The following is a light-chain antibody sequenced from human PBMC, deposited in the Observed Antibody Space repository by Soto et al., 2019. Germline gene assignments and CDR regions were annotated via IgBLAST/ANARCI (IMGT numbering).Light chain of an antibody. J-gene: IGKJ4*01. CDR2: WAS. CDR3: QQYYSTPPT. V-gene: IGKV4-1*01. Sequence: DIVMTQSPDSLAVSLGERATINCQSSQSVLYSSNNKNYLAWYQQKPGQPPKLLLYWASTRESGVPDRFSGSGSWTDFTLTISSLQAADVAVYYCQQYYSTPPTFGGGTKVEIK. CDR1: QSVLYSSNNKNY.